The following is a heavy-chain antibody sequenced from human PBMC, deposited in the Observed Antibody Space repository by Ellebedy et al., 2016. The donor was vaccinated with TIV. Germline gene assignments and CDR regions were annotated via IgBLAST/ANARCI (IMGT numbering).Heavy chain of an antibody. CDR1: GFTFSSYG. V-gene: IGHV3-30*03. D-gene: IGHD5-24*01. J-gene: IGHJ3*02. Sequence: GESLKISCAASGFTFSSYGMHWVRQAPGKGLEWVAVISYDGSNKYYADSVKGRFTISRDNSKNTLYLQMNSLRAEDTAVYYCARVTRDVLYNIGGAFDIWGHGTMVTVS. CDR3: ARVTRDVLYNIGGAFDI. CDR2: ISYDGSNK.